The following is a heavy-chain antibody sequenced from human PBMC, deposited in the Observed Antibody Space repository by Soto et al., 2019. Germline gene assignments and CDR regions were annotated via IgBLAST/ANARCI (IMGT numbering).Heavy chain of an antibody. CDR3: ARHLRPTNRGGGYFDY. CDR2: MSYSRST. J-gene: IGHJ4*02. D-gene: IGHD3-16*01. Sequence: QLQLQESGPGLVKPSETLSLTCFVSGGSISSNNYYWGWIRQPPGKGLEWIGSMSYSRSTYYNPSLKSRVNISVDTSKNQFYLKLTSVTAADTAVYYCARHLRPTNRGGGYFDYWGQGPLVTVSS. V-gene: IGHV4-39*01. CDR1: GGSISSNNYY.